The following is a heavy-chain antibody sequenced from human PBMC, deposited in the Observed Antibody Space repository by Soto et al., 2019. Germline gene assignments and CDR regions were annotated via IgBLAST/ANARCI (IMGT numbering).Heavy chain of an antibody. CDR1: GFTFSNAW. J-gene: IGHJ6*02. CDR3: AGNLFYYYYGMDV. D-gene: IGHD6-13*01. Sequence: EVQLVESGGGLVKPGGSLRLSCAASGFTFSNAWMSWVRQAPGKGLEWVGRIKSKTDGGTTDYAAPVKGRFTISRDDSSNTLYLQMNSLTTEDTAVYYCAGNLFYYYYGMDVWGQGTTVTVSS. V-gene: IGHV3-15*01. CDR2: IKSKTDGGTT.